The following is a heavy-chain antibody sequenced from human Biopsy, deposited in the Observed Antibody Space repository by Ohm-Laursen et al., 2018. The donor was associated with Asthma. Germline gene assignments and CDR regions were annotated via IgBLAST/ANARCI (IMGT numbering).Heavy chain of an antibody. CDR1: GGTFSNFA. CDR3: ARCQVGYSSGWSLLLKKIYYSGMDV. D-gene: IGHD6-19*01. J-gene: IGHJ6*02. Sequence: SSVKVSCKAPGGTFSNFAISWVRQAPGQGLEWLGGIMTVFGTTNYAQKFQGRVTITADESTSTAYKEVTSLRSEDTAIYYCARCQVGYSSGWSLLLKKIYYSGMDVWGQGTAVTVSS. CDR2: IMTVFGTT. V-gene: IGHV1-69*01.